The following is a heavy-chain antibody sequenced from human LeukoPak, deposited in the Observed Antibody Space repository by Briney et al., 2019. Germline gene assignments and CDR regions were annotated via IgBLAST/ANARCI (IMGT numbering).Heavy chain of an antibody. V-gene: IGHV1-18*01. CDR3: ARANSGSYDNWFDP. J-gene: IGHJ5*02. Sequence: ASVKVSCKASGYTFTSYGISWVRQAPGQGLEWMGWISAYNGNTNYAQKLQGRVTMTTDTSTSTAYMELRSLRSEDTAVYYCARANSGSYDNWFDPWGQGTLVTVSS. CDR2: ISAYNGNT. D-gene: IGHD3-10*01. CDR1: GYTFTSYG.